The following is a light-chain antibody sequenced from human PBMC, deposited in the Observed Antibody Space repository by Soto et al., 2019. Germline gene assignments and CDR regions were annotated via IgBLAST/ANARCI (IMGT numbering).Light chain of an antibody. CDR1: QSVSSSY. V-gene: IGKV3-20*01. Sequence: EIVLTQSPGTLSWSPGERATLSCRPRQSVSSSYLAWYQQKPGQAPRLLIYGASSRATGIPDRFSGSGSGTDFTLTISRLEPEDFAVYYCQQYGSSPRTVGQGTKVDSK. J-gene: IGKJ1*01. CDR3: QQYGSSPRT. CDR2: GAS.